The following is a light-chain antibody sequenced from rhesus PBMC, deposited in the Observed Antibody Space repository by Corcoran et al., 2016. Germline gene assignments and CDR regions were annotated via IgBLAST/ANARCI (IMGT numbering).Light chain of an antibody. CDR1: ESVGSF. V-gene: IGKV3-40*03. J-gene: IGKJ1*01. Sequence: EIVMTQSPATLSLSPGETATLSCRASESVGSFLAWYQQKPGQALKLLVHSANFRATGIPDRFSDSGSGTEFTLTISSLEPEDVGLYHCQQYNDLWTFGQGTKVEIK. CDR2: SAN. CDR3: QQYNDLWT.